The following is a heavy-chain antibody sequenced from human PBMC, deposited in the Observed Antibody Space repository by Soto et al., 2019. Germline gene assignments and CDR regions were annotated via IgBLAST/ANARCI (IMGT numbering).Heavy chain of an antibody. CDR3: ANTDTILYYFDY. CDR2: IIPIFGTA. D-gene: IGHD3-3*01. CDR1: GGPFISYA. V-gene: IGHV1-69*01. Sequence: GXSVKVSSKASGGPFISYAIIWVRQAPGQGLEWMGGIIPIFGTANYAQKFQGRVTITADESTSTAYMELSSLRSEDTAVYYCANTDTILYYFDYCGQRTRVTVSS. J-gene: IGHJ4*02.